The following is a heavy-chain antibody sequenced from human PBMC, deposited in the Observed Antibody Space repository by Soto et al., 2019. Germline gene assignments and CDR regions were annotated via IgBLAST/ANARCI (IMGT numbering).Heavy chain of an antibody. D-gene: IGHD1-26*01. CDR1: GFTFSSHA. CDR3: ARDDEGGSDCDLGY. V-gene: IGHV3-30-3*01. J-gene: IGHJ4*02. Sequence: QVQLVESGGGVVQPGRSLRLSCAVSGFTFSSHAMHWVRQAPGKGLEWVTLISSDGSNKYYADSVKGRFTTSRDNYKNTMYLQMNSLRVEDTAVYYCARDDEGGSDCDLGYWGQGALVTGSS. CDR2: ISSDGSNK.